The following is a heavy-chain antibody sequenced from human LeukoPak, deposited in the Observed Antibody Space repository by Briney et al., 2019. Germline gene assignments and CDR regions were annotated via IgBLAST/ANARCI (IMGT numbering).Heavy chain of an antibody. CDR1: GGSISSGSYY. D-gene: IGHD3-22*01. J-gene: IGHJ4*02. CDR2: IYTSGST. V-gene: IGHV4-61*02. CDR3: ARKTYYYDSSGYWAPFDY. Sequence: PSETLSLTCTVSGGSISSGSYYWSWIRQPAGKGLEWIGRIYTSGSTNYNPSLKSRVTISVDTSKNQFSLKLSSVTAADTAVYYCARKTYYYDSSGYWAPFDYWGQGTLVTVSS.